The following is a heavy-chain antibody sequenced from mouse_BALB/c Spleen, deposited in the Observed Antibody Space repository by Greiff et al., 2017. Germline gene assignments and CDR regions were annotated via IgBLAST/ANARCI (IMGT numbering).Heavy chain of an antibody. Sequence: EVMLVESGGGLVQPGGSLRLSCATSGFTFTDYYMSWVRQPPGKALEWLGFIRNKANGYTTEYSASVKGRFTISRDNSQSILYLQMNTLRAEDSATYYCARVPLITTTGYAMDYWGQGTSVTVSS. J-gene: IGHJ4*01. CDR1: GFTFTDYY. CDR3: ARVPLITTTGYAMDY. V-gene: IGHV7-3*02. D-gene: IGHD2-4*01. CDR2: IRNKANGYTT.